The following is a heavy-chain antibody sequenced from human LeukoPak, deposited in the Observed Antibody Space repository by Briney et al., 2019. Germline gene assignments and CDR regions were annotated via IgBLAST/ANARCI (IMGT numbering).Heavy chain of an antibody. CDR1: GGSISSYY. CDR2: IYYSGST. Sequence: SETLSLTCTVSGGSISSYYWSWIRQPPGKGPEWIGYIYYSGSTNYNPSLKSRVTISVDTSKNQFSLKLSSVTAADTAVYYCARGVPDSSGYYFDYWGQGTLVTVSS. CDR3: ARGVPDSSGYYFDY. J-gene: IGHJ4*02. V-gene: IGHV4-59*01. D-gene: IGHD3-22*01.